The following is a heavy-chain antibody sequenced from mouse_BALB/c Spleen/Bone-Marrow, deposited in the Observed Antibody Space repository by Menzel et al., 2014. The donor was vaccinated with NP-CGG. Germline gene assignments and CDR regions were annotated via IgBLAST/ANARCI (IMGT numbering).Heavy chain of an antibody. J-gene: IGHJ1*01. Sequence: VQLKESGAELVKPGASVKLSCTASGFNIKDTYMHWVKQRPEQGLEWIGRIDPANGYSIYDPKFQGKATITADTTSNTAHLQLSSLTSGDTAVYYCALITTATFSYWYFDVWGAGTTVTVSS. CDR1: GFNIKDTY. CDR3: ALITTATFSYWYFDV. D-gene: IGHD1-2*01. CDR2: IDPANGYS. V-gene: IGHV14-3*02.